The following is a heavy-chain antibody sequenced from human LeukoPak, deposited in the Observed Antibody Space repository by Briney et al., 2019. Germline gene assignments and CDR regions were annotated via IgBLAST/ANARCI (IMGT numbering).Heavy chain of an antibody. J-gene: IGHJ4*02. D-gene: IGHD5-24*01. CDR3: ARVWLQSGDYFDY. CDR1: GGTFSSYA. V-gene: IGHV1-69*04. Sequence: SVTVSCKASGGTFSSYAISWVRQAPGQGLEWMGRIIPILGIANYAQKFQGRVTITADKSTSTAYMELSSLRAEDTAVYYCARVWLQSGDYFDYWGQGTLVTVSS. CDR2: IIPILGIA.